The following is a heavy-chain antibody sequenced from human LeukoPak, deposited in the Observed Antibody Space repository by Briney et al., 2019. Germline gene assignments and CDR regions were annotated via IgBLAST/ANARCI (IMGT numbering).Heavy chain of an antibody. CDR2: INTSGST. CDR3: ARAEKQVALDAFDI. Sequence: SETLSLTCTVSGGSISSYYWSWIRQSAGKGLEWIGRINTSGSTNYNPSLKSRVTLSLDTSKNQLSLRPRSVTAADTAVYYCARAEKQVALDAFDIWGQGTVVTVSS. CDR1: GGSISSYY. J-gene: IGHJ3*02. V-gene: IGHV4-4*07.